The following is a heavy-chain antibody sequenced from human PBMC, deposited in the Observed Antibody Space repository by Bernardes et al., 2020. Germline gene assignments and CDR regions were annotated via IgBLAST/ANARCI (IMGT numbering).Heavy chain of an antibody. J-gene: IGHJ4*02. D-gene: IGHD3-9*01. CDR3: AGGWSYDILTAYSY. CDR1: GDTFSTYT. V-gene: IGHV1-69*06. Sequence: SVKVSCKASGDTFSTYTITWVRQAPGQGLEWMGGITPMFGTANYAQKFQGRVSITADTSTSTAYLELCSLRPEDTAVFYCAGGWSYDILTAYSYWGQGTLGTVSS. CDR2: ITPMFGTA.